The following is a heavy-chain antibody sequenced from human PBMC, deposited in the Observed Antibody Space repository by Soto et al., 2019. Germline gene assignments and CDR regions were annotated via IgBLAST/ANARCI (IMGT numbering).Heavy chain of an antibody. CDR3: AKMSSENYYDPVFS. CDR2: ISSSGNTI. D-gene: IGHD3-22*01. Sequence: QVQLVESGGGLVQTSGSLRIACVASGFTFSDYYMSWVRQAPEKGLEWVSYISSSGNTIYYADSVKGRFTISRDNAKNSVYLQMNSLRAEDTALYFCAKMSSENYYDPVFSWGQGTLVTVSS. J-gene: IGHJ4*02. V-gene: IGHV3-11*01. CDR1: GFTFSDYY.